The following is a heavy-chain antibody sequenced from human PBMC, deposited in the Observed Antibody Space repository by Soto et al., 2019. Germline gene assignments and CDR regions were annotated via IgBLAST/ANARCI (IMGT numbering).Heavy chain of an antibody. V-gene: IGHV1-24*01. D-gene: IGHD2-2*02. CDR2: FDPEDGET. CDR1: GYTLTELS. CDR3: ATDLRHCSSTSCYKSAGARVDAFDI. Sequence: ASVKVSCKVSGYTLTELSMHWVRQAPGKGLEWMGGFDPEDGETIYAQKFQGRVTMTEDTSTDTAYMELGSLRSEDTAVYYCATDLRHCSSTSCYKSAGARVDAFDIWGQGTMVTVSS. J-gene: IGHJ3*02.